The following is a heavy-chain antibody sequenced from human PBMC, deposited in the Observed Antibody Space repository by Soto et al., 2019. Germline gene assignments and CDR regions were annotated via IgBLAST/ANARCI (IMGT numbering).Heavy chain of an antibody. CDR1: GFSFSSYA. CDR3: ARVLCGSSSCHYYFYGMDV. D-gene: IGHD6-6*01. J-gene: IGHJ6*02. Sequence: EVQLLESGGGLVQPGGSLRLSCAASGFSFSSYAMNWVRQAPGKGLECVSVISGSDSSTYYADSVEGRFTISRDNSKNPLYLQMNSLRAEDTAVYYCARVLCGSSSCHYYFYGMDVWGQGTTVTVSS. CDR2: ISGSDSST. V-gene: IGHV3-23*01.